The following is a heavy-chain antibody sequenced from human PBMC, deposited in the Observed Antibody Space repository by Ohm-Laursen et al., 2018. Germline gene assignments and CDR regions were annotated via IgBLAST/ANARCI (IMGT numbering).Heavy chain of an antibody. V-gene: IGHV3-7*01. Sequence: SLRLSCAASGFTFSRHWMTWVRQGPGKGLESLANINQGGSEEYYADSVKGRFTISRDNAKDSLYLQMNSLRAEDTAVYYCASAVRKTFDIWGQGTMVTVSS. CDR3: ASAVRKTFDI. CDR2: INQGGSEE. CDR1: GFTFSRHW. D-gene: IGHD4-17*01. J-gene: IGHJ3*02.